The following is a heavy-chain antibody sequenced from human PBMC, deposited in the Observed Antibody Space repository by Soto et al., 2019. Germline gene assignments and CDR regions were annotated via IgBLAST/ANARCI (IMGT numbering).Heavy chain of an antibody. CDR3: ARFLRSRIVPGDY. D-gene: IGHD4-17*01. J-gene: IGHJ4*02. CDR2: ISSSSSYT. V-gene: IGHV3-11*06. CDR1: GFTFSDYY. Sequence: PGGSLRLSCAASGFTFSDYYMSWIRQAPGKGLEWVSYISSSSSYTNYADSVKGRFTISRDNAKNSLYLQMNSLRAEDTAVYYCARFLRSRIVPGDYWGQGTLVTVSS.